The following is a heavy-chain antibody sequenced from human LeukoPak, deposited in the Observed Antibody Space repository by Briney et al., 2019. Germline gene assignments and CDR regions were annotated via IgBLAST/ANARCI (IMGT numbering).Heavy chain of an antibody. V-gene: IGHV1-69*13. CDR1: GGTFSNYA. CDR3: AREKCSSTSCYQKYYYYYMDV. Sequence: ASVKVSCKASGGTFSNYAISWVRQAPGQGLEWMGGIIPVFGTANYAQKFQGRVTITADESTSTAYMELSSLRSEDTAVYYCAREKCSSTSCYQKYYYYYMDVWGKGTPVTVSS. CDR2: IIPVFGTA. D-gene: IGHD2-2*01. J-gene: IGHJ6*03.